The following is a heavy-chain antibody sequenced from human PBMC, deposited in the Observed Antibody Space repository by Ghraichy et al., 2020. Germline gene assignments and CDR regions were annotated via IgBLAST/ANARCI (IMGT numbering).Heavy chain of an antibody. D-gene: IGHD3-10*01. J-gene: IGHJ5*02. V-gene: IGHV3-48*02. CDR1: GFTFSHSG. CDR3: ARDHGRYYFGSGRSDWFDP. Sequence: GSLNISCVASGFTFSHSGMNWVRQVPGKGPEWIAYISSSSSIIYYADSVKGRFTISRDNAKKSLFLQMSSLRDEDTAIYYCARDHGRYYFGSGRSDWFDPWGQGTLVTVSS. CDR2: ISSSSSII.